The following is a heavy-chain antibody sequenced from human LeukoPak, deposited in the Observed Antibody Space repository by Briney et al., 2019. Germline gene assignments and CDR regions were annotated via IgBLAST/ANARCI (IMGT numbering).Heavy chain of an antibody. V-gene: IGHV3-23*01. D-gene: IGHD6-25*01. CDR2: ISAGGDRT. Sequence: PGGSLRLSCAASGFTFSSYAMGWVRPAPGKGLERVSAISAGGDRTYYADSVRGRFTISRDNSENTLYMQMHSLRVDDTAVYYCAKHLSGYSHAYSGQGTLVTVSS. CDR1: GFTFSSYA. CDR3: AKHLSGYSHAY. J-gene: IGHJ4*02.